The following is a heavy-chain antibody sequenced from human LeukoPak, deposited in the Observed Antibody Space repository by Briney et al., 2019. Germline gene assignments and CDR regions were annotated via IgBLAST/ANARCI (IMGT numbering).Heavy chain of an antibody. J-gene: IGHJ5*02. D-gene: IGHD7-27*01. CDR2: IYYIGST. V-gene: IGHV4-59*08. CDR1: GASISTYY. CDR3: ARHYSITGGRLSTYWLDP. Sequence: SETLSLTCTVSGASISTYYWSWIRQPPGKGLEWIAYIYYIGSTNYNPSLKSRVTISVDTSKNQVSLKLSSVTAADTAVYYCARHYSITGGRLSTYWLDPWGQGTLVTVSS.